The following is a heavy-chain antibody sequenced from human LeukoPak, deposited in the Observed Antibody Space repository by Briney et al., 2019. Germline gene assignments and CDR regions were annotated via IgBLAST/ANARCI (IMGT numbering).Heavy chain of an antibody. CDR2: IYYSGST. D-gene: IGHD4-17*01. CDR3: ARGHGPHGDWYYFDY. J-gene: IGHJ4*02. CDR1: GGSVSSGSYY. Sequence: YPSETLSLTCTVSGGSVSSGSYYWSWIRQPSGKGLEWIGYIYYSGSTNYNPSLKSRVTISVDTSKNQFSLKLSSVTAADTAVYYCARGHGPHGDWYYFDYWGQGTLVTVSS. V-gene: IGHV4-61*01.